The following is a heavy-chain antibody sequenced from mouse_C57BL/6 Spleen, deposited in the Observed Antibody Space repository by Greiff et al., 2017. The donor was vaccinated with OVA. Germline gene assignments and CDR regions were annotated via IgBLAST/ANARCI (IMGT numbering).Heavy chain of an antibody. Sequence: VQLQQSGTVLARPGASVKMSCKTSGYTFTSYWMHWVKQRPGQGLEWIGAIYPGNSDTSYNQKFKGKAKLTAVTSASTAYMELSSLTNEDSAVYYCTRLSYGNYHHYFDYWGQGTTLTVSS. CDR3: TRLSYGNYHHYFDY. J-gene: IGHJ2*01. CDR1: GYTFTSYW. D-gene: IGHD2-1*01. CDR2: IYPGNSDT. V-gene: IGHV1-5*01.